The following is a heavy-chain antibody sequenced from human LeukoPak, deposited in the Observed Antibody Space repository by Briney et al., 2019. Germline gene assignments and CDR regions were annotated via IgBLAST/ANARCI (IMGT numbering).Heavy chain of an antibody. CDR1: GGSISSGGYS. Sequence: PSQTLSLTCAVSGGSISSGGYSWSWNRQPPGKGLEWIGYIYHSGSTYYNPSLKSRVTISVDRSKDQFSLKLSSVTAADTAVYYCARGNGSGSYRYFDYWGQGTLVTVSS. V-gene: IGHV4-30-2*01. D-gene: IGHD3-10*01. J-gene: IGHJ4*02. CDR2: IYHSGST. CDR3: ARGNGSGSYRYFDY.